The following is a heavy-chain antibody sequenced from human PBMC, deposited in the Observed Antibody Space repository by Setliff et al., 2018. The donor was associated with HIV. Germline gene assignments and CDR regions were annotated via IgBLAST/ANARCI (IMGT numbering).Heavy chain of an antibody. Sequence: PSETLSLTCSVSGYSITSGYYWGWIRQPPGKGLEWIGSIHHSGSTYYNPSLRSRVIISVDTSKNEFSLKLSSVTAADTAVYYCARGSLYSSSSCFDYWGQGTLVTV. CDR1: GYSITSGYY. D-gene: IGHD6-13*01. CDR2: IHHSGST. J-gene: IGHJ4*02. V-gene: IGHV4-38-2*02. CDR3: ARGSLYSSSSCFDY.